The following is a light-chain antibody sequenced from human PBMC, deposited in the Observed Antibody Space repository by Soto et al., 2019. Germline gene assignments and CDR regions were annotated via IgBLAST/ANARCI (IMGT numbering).Light chain of an antibody. CDR3: QQYGSSYPWT. J-gene: IGKJ4*01. Sequence: IVMTQSPATLSVSPGERATLSCRASQSVSINLAWYQQIPGQAPTLVIYDTSTRATGIPARFSGSGSGTDFTLTIRRLEPEDFAVYYCQQYGSSYPWTFGGGTKVDIK. V-gene: IGKV3-15*01. CDR1: QSVSIN. CDR2: DTS.